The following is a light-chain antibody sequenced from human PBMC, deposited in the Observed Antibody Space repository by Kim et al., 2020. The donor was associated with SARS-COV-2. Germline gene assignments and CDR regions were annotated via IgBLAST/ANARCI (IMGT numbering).Light chain of an antibody. CDR1: QIVNNTY. CDR3: QEEGNPPVVA. Sequence: EIVLTQSPGTLSLSPGERATLSCRASQIVNNTYLAWYQQKPGQAPRLLIYGASSRATGLPDRFSGGRSGTDFTLNISRLEPEDFAVYFRQEEGNPPVVAFGGGPKVEI. J-gene: IGKJ4*01. V-gene: IGKV3-20*01. CDR2: GAS.